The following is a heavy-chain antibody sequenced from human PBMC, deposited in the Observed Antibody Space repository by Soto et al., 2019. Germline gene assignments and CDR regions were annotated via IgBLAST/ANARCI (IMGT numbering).Heavy chain of an antibody. CDR1: GFSLSNARMG. J-gene: IGHJ5*02. Sequence: SGPTLVNPTETLTLTCTVSGFSLSNARMGLSWIRQPPGKALEWLAHIFSNDEKSYSTSLKSRLTISKDTSKSQVVLTMTNMDPVDTATYYCARSVRPIIAVAGTYWFDPWGQGTLVTVSS. CDR3: ARSVRPIIAVAGTYWFDP. CDR2: IFSNDEK. D-gene: IGHD6-19*01. V-gene: IGHV2-26*01.